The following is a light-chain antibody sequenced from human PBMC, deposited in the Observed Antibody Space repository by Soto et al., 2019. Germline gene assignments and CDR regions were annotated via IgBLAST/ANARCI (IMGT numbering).Light chain of an antibody. V-gene: IGLV2-14*01. CDR1: SSDVGGYNY. CDR2: DVS. Sequence: QSALTQPASVSGSPGQSITISCTGTSSDVGGYNYVSWYQQHPGKAPKLMIYDVSNRPSGVSNRFSGSKSGNTASLIISGLQAEDEADYYCSSYTSSSNPYVFGPGTKVTVL. J-gene: IGLJ1*01. CDR3: SSYTSSSNPYV.